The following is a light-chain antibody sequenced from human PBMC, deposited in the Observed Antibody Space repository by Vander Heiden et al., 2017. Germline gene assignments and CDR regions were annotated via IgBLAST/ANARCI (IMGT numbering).Light chain of an antibody. V-gene: IGLV3-1*01. J-gene: IGLJ2*01. CDR2: QDR. Sequence: SFDVTQPPSLSVSPGQTATITCSGDTLGHQFVSWYQQKPGQSPVLVLYQDRQRASGIPDRFSGSKSGNTATLTISGTQAIDEADYYCKSWDTIIAVFGGGTKLTVL. CDR3: KSWDTIIAV. CDR1: TLGHQF.